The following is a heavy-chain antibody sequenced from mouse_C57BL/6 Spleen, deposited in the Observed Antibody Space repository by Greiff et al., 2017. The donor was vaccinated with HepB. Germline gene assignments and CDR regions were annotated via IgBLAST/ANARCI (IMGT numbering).Heavy chain of an antibody. CDR1: GYSITSDY. CDR3: ARSDYYGSPHWYFDV. Sequence: VQLQQPGPGLAKPSQTLSLTCSVTGYSITSDYWNWIRKFPGNKLEYMGYISYSGSTYYNPSLKSRISITRDTSKNQYYLQLNSVTTEDTATYYCARSDYYGSPHWYFDVWGTGTTVTVSS. V-gene: IGHV3-8*01. D-gene: IGHD1-1*01. CDR2: ISYSGST. J-gene: IGHJ1*03.